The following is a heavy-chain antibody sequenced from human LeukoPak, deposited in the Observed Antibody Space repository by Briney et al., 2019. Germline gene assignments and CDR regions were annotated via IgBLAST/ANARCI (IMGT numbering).Heavy chain of an antibody. CDR2: INGEGRST. D-gene: IGHD6-19*01. CDR3: AREANSGYSSGDDAFDI. Sequence: GGSPRLSCAASGFTFSTYWMHWVRQAPGKGLVWVSRINGEGRSTSHADSVKGRFTISRDNAKNTLYLQMNSLRAEDTAVYYCAREANSGYSSGDDAFDIWGQGTMVTVSS. CDR1: GFTFSTYW. J-gene: IGHJ3*02. V-gene: IGHV3-74*01.